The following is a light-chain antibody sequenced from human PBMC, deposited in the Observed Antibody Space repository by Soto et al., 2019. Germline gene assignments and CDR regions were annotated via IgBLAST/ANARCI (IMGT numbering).Light chain of an antibody. J-gene: IGKJ4*01. CDR3: QQSYTTPLT. CDR1: QGISRW. Sequence: IQMTQSPSSVSASVGDTVTITCRASQGISRWLAWYQQKLGKAPKLLIYDASSLQSGVPSRFSGSGSGTDFTLTISSLHLEDFATYYCQQSYTTPLTFGGGTKVDIK. CDR2: DAS. V-gene: IGKV1-12*01.